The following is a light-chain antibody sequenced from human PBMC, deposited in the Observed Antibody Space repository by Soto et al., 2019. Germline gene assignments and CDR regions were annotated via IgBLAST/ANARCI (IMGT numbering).Light chain of an antibody. CDR1: QSVSSSY. CDR3: QQYGSSPFT. V-gene: IGKV3-20*01. Sequence: EIVLTQSPGTLSLSPGERATLSCRASQSVSSSYLAWYQQRPGQAPRLLIYGASSRATCIPDRFSGSGSGTDFTLTISRLEPEDCSVYYCQQYGSSPFTFGPGTKVDIK. J-gene: IGKJ3*01. CDR2: GAS.